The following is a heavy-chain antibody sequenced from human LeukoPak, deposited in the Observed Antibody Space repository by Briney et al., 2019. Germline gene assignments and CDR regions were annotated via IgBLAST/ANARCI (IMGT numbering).Heavy chain of an antibody. V-gene: IGHV1-2*04. D-gene: IGHD2-2*01. CDR1: GYTFTGYY. Sequence: GASVKVSCKASGYTFTGYYMHWVRQAPGQGLEWMGWINPNSGGTNYAQKFQGWVTMTRDTSISTAYMELSRLRSDDTAVYYCARIHCSSTSCFPFDYWGQGTLVTVSS. CDR3: ARIHCSSTSCFPFDY. CDR2: INPNSGGT. J-gene: IGHJ4*02.